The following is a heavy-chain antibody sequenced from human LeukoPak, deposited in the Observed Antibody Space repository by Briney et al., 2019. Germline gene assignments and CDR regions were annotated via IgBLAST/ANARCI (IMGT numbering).Heavy chain of an antibody. CDR1: GYSISSGYY. CDR2: IYHSGST. CDR3: ARVHLKRGSSGLFDY. V-gene: IGHV4-38-2*02. J-gene: IGHJ4*02. Sequence: PSETLSLTCTVSGYSISSGYYWGWIRQPPGKGLEWIGSIYHSGSTYYNPSLKSRVTISVDTSKNQFSLKLSSVTAADTAVYYCARVHLKRGSSGLFDYWGQGTLVTVSS. D-gene: IGHD6-19*01.